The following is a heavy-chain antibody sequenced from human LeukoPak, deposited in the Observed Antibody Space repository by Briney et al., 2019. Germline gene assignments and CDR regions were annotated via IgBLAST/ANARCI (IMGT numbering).Heavy chain of an antibody. CDR2: INPNSGGT. J-gene: IGHJ4*02. Sequence: ASVKVSCKASGYTFSGYYMHWVRQAPGQGLEWMGWINPNSGGTNYAQKFQGRVTMTRDTSISTAYMELSRLRSDDMAVYYCARGRTTVTYFDYWGQGTLVTVSS. V-gene: IGHV1-2*02. CDR1: GYTFSGYY. CDR3: ARGRTTVTYFDY. D-gene: IGHD4-17*01.